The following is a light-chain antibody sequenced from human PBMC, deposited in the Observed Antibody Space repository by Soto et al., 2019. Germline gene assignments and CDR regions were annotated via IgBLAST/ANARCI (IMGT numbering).Light chain of an antibody. Sequence: QPVLTQPPSASASLGASVKLTCTLSSGHSSYAIAWHQQQPEKGPRYLMKVNSDGSHAKGDGIPDRFSGSSSGAERYLTISSLQSEDEGDYYCQSWGAGPVVFGGGTKLTVL. CDR1: SGHSSYA. CDR3: QSWGAGPVV. CDR2: VNSDGSH. J-gene: IGLJ2*01. V-gene: IGLV4-69*01.